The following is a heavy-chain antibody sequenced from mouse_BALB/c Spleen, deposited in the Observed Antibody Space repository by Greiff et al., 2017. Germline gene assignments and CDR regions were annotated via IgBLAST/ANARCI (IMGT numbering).Heavy chain of an antibody. CDR1: GFTFSSYA. Sequence: DVKLQESGGGLVKPGGSLKLSCAASGFTFSSYAMSWVRQTPEKRLEWVATISSGGSYTYYPDSVKGRFTISRDNAKNTLYLQMSSLRSEDTAMYYCARLSMITTLYYAMDYWGQGTSVTVSS. V-gene: IGHV5-9-3*01. D-gene: IGHD2-4*01. J-gene: IGHJ4*01. CDR3: ARLSMITTLYYAMDY. CDR2: ISSGGSYT.